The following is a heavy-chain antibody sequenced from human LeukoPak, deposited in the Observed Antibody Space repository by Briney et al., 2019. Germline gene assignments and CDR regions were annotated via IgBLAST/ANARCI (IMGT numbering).Heavy chain of an antibody. J-gene: IGHJ4*02. V-gene: IGHV6-1*01. D-gene: IGHD5-12*01. Sequence: SQTLSLTCAISGDSVSSNTAAWNWIRQSPSRGLEWLGRTYCRSKWYNDYAVSVKSRITINADTPKNQFSLHLNSVTPEDTAVYYCARKSGSSGYDSFDYWGQGTLVTVSS. CDR1: GDSVSSNTAA. CDR2: TYCRSKWYN. CDR3: ARKSGSSGYDSFDY.